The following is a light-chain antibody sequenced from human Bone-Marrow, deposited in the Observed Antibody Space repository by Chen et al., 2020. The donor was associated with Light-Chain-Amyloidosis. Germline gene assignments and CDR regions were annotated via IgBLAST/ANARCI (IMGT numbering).Light chain of an antibody. CDR3: QSYQGSSQGV. CDR1: SGSIATNS. CDR2: EDD. V-gene: IGLV6-57*01. Sequence: NFMLIQPQSVSESLVKTVIISCTPSSGSIATNSVQWYQQRPGSSPTTVIYEDDQRPSGVPDRFSGSIDRSSNSASLTISGLKTEDEADYYCQSYQGSSQGVFGGGTKLTVL. J-gene: IGLJ3*02.